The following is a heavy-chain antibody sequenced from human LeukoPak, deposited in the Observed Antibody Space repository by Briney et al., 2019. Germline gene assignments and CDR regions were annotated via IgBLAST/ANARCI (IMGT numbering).Heavy chain of an antibody. J-gene: IGHJ4*02. CDR1: GYTFTGYY. D-gene: IGHD6-19*01. Sequence: ASVKVSCKASGYTFTGYYIHWVRQAPGQGLEWMGWISAYNGNTNYAQKLQGRVTMTRDTSTSTVYMELSSLRSEDTAVYYCARDPTPGIAVAAYYFDYWGQGTLVTVSS. V-gene: IGHV1-18*04. CDR3: ARDPTPGIAVAAYYFDY. CDR2: ISAYNGNT.